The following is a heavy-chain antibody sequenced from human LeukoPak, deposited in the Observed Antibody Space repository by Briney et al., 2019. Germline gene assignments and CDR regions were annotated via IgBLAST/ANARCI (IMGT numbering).Heavy chain of an antibody. V-gene: IGHV3-30*18. CDR1: GFTFSSYG. J-gene: IGHJ4*02. Sequence: PGRSLRLSCAASGFTFSSYGMHWVRQAPGKGLEWVAVISYDGSNKYYAGSVKGRFTISRDNSKNTLYLQMNSLRAEDTAVYYCAKDGWEMATTAAEHYCDYWGQGTLVTVSS. CDR2: ISYDGSNK. D-gene: IGHD5-24*01. CDR3: AKDGWEMATTAAEHYCDY.